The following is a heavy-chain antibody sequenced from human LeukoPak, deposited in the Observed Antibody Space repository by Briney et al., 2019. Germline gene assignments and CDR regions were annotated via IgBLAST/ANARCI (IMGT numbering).Heavy chain of an antibody. V-gene: IGHV2-5*02. Sequence: SGPTLVNPTQTLTLTCTFSGFSLSTSGVGVGWIRQPPGKALEWLALIYWDDDKRYSPSLKSRLAITKDTSKNQVVLTMTNMVPVDTATYYCTHSRTDELRGYYFDYWGQGTLVTVSS. CDR2: IYWDDDK. D-gene: IGHD3-10*01. J-gene: IGHJ4*02. CDR1: GFSLSTSGVG. CDR3: THSRTDELRGYYFDY.